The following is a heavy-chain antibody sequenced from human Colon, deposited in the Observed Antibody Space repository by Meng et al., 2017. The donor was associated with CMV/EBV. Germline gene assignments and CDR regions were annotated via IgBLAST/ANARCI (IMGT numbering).Heavy chain of an antibody. V-gene: IGHV3-23*01. CDR2: ISGSGGTR. CDR3: ARASYGDFSYWYFDL. J-gene: IGHJ2*01. CDR1: GFTFSNYA. D-gene: IGHD4-17*01. Sequence: GESLKISCTASGFTFSNYAMSWVRQAPGKGLEWVSAISGSGGTRDYADSVKGRFTMSRDNSENTLYLQMNSLSDEDTAVYYCARASYGDFSYWYFDLWGRGTLVTVSS.